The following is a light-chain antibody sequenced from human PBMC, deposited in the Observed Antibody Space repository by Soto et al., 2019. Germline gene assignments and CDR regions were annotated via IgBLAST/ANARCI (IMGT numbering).Light chain of an antibody. J-gene: IGLJ1*01. V-gene: IGLV2-14*01. CDR3: SSYTSSSTYNYV. CDR2: EVS. CDR1: SSDVGGYNY. Sequence: QSVLTQPASVSGSPVQSITISCTGTSSDVGGYNYVSWYQQHPGKAPKLMIYEVSNRPSGVSNRFSGSKSGNTASLTISGLQAEDEADYYCSSYTSSSTYNYVFGTGTQVTVL.